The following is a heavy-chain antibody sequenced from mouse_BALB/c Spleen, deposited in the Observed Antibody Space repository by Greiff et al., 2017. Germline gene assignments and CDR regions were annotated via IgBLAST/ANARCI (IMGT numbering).Heavy chain of an antibody. Sequence: VQLQQSGAELVRPGASVKLSCTASGYTFTSYWMQWVKQRPGQGLEWIGAIYPGDGDTRYTQKFKGKATLTADTSSSTAYMQLSSLASEDSAVYYCAREKAYFGLDYWGQGTTLTVSS. J-gene: IGHJ2*01. CDR2: IYPGDGDT. CDR1: GYTFTSYW. V-gene: IGHV1-87*01. CDR3: AREKAYFGLDY. D-gene: IGHD2-10*01.